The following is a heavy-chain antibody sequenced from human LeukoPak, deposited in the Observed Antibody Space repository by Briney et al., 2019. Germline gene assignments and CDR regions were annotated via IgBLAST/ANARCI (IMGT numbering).Heavy chain of an antibody. CDR1: GFTVTTNY. J-gene: IGHJ5*02. V-gene: IGHV3-53*05. CDR3: ARDYYGP. CDR2: IYSGGTT. D-gene: IGHD3-22*01. Sequence: GRSLRLSCAASGFTVTTNYMSWVRQAPGKGLEWVAVIYSGGTTYYADSVKGRFTISRDNSKNTLFLQMNSLRVEDTAVYYCARDYYGPWGQGTLVTVSS.